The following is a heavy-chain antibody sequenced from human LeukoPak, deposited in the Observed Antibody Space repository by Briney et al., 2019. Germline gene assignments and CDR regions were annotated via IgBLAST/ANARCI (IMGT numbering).Heavy chain of an antibody. V-gene: IGHV3-7*01. Sequence: GGSLRLSCEASGFTFSDYWMTWVRQAPGKGLEWVANIKQDGSIIWYVDSVKGRFTISRDNAKNSLYLQMNSLRIDDTAVYYCARKGLPDHWGQGTLVTVSS. J-gene: IGHJ4*02. CDR2: IKQDGSII. CDR3: ARKGLPDH. CDR1: GFTFSDYW.